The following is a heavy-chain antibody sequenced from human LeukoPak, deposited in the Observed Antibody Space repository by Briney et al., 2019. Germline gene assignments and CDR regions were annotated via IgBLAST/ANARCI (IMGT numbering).Heavy chain of an antibody. CDR2: IYYSGNT. D-gene: IGHD4-17*01. V-gene: IGHV4-39*01. J-gene: IGHJ3*02. Sequence: SETLSLTCTVSGGSIRSSSYYWGWIRQPPGKGLEWIGSIYYSGNTYYYPPLKSRDTISVDTSKNQFSLRLSSVTAADTAVYYCARHAPIKTTVTTSHAFDIWGQGTMVTVSS. CDR1: GGSIRSSSYY. CDR3: ARHAPIKTTVTTSHAFDI.